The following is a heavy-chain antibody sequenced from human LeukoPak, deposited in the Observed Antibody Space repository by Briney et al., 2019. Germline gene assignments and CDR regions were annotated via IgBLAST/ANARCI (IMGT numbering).Heavy chain of an antibody. J-gene: IGHJ5*02. CDR2: INHSGST. Sequence: PSETLSLTCAVYGGSFSGYYWSWIRQPPGKGLEWIGEINHSGSTNYNPSLKSRVTISVDTSKNQFSLKLSSVTAADTAVYYCASHVVPAAIRSYRKGWFDPWGQGTLVTVSS. V-gene: IGHV4-34*01. CDR3: ASHVVPAAIRSYRKGWFDP. CDR1: GGSFSGYY. D-gene: IGHD2-2*02.